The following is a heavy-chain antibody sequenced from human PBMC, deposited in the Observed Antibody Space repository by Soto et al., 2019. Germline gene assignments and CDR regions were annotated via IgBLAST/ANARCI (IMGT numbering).Heavy chain of an antibody. CDR3: ARGRGRYYDDSSGYWGYHY. D-gene: IGHD3-22*01. CDR1: GFTFSSYW. J-gene: IGHJ4*02. CDR2: INSDGSST. V-gene: IGHV3-74*01. Sequence: EVQLVESGGGLVQPGGSLRLSCAASGFTFSSYWMHWVRQAPGKGLVWVSRINSDGSSTSYADSVKGRFTISRDNAKNTLYLQMNSLRAEDTAVYYCARGRGRYYDDSSGYWGYHYWGQGTLVTVSS.